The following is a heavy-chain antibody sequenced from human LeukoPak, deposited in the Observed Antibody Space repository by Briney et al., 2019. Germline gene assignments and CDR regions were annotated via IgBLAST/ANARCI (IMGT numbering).Heavy chain of an antibody. V-gene: IGHV1-3*01. Sequence: ASVKVSCKASGYTFTSYAMHWVRQAPGQRLEWMGWINAGNGNTKYSQKFQGRVTITRDTSASTAYMELSSLRSEDTAVYYCASRSSGYYFEYYFDYWGQGTLVTVSS. D-gene: IGHD3-22*01. CDR2: INAGNGNT. CDR3: ASRSSGYYFEYYFDY. CDR1: GYTFTSYA. J-gene: IGHJ4*02.